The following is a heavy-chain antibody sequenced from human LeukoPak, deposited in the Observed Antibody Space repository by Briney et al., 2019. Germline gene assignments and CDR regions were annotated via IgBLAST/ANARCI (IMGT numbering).Heavy chain of an antibody. V-gene: IGHV3-73*01. CDR2: IRSKANSYAT. D-gene: IGHD6-13*01. J-gene: IGHJ4*02. CDR1: GFTLSGSA. Sequence: PGGSLRLSCAASGFTLSGSAMHWVRQASGKGLEWVGRIRSKANSYATAYAASVKGRFTISRDDSKNTAYLQMKSLKTEDTAVYYCTSRGPIAAAPDYWGQGTLVTVSS. CDR3: TSRGPIAAAPDY.